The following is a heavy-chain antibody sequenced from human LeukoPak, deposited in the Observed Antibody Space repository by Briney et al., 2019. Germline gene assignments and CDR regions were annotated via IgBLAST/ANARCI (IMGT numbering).Heavy chain of an antibody. CDR3: ARASVGVATIPIFDY. J-gene: IGHJ4*02. D-gene: IGHD5-12*01. Sequence: ASVKVSCKASGYTFTSYYIHWVRQAPGQGLEWMGIINPSGGSTSYAQKFQGRVTMTRDMSTSTVYMELSSLRSEDTAVYYCARASVGVATIPIFDYWGQGTLVTVSS. CDR1: GYTFTSYY. CDR2: INPSGGST. V-gene: IGHV1-46*01.